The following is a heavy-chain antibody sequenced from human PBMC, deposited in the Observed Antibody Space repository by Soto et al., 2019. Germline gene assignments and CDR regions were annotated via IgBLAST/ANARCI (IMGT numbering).Heavy chain of an antibody. CDR3: AKADDYGDYGHDY. J-gene: IGHJ4*02. CDR1: GYTFSSYA. D-gene: IGHD4-17*01. CDR2: ISGSGGST. V-gene: IGHV3-23*01. Sequence: EVQLLESGGGLVQPGGSLRLSCAASGYTFSSYAMSWVRQAPGKGLEWVSAISGSGGSTYYADSVKGRFTISRDNSKNTLYLQMNSLRAEDTAVYYCAKADDYGDYGHDYWGQGTLVTVSS.